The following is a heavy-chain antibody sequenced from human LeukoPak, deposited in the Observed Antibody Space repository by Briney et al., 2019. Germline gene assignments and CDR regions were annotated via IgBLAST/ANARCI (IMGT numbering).Heavy chain of an antibody. V-gene: IGHV3-11*01. CDR1: GFTFSDYY. CDR2: ISSSGSTI. J-gene: IGHJ4*02. D-gene: IGHD3-10*01. Sequence: GGSLRLSCAASGFTFSDYYMSWIRQAPGKGLEWVYYISSSGSTIYYADSVKGRFTISRDNAKNSLYLQMNSLRAEDTVVYYCARDFTMVRGVIGYWGQGTLVTVSS. CDR3: ARDFTMVRGVIGY.